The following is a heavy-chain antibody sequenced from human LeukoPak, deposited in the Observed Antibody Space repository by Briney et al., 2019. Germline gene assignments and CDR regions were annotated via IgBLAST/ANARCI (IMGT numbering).Heavy chain of an antibody. D-gene: IGHD2-2*02. CDR1: GYTFTGYY. CDR3: ARKDIVVVPAAIFWFDP. Sequence: GASVKVSCKASGYTFTGYYMHWVRQAPGQGLEWMGWINPNSGGANYAQKFQGRVTMTRDTSISTAYMELSRLRSDDTAVYYCARKDIVVVPAAIFWFDPWGQGTLVTVSS. CDR2: INPNSGGA. V-gene: IGHV1-2*02. J-gene: IGHJ5*02.